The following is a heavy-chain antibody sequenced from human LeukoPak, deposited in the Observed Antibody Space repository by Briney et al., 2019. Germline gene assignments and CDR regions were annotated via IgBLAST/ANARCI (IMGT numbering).Heavy chain of an antibody. CDR2: INGSGDKT. CDR3: AKSKSRITMVRGVIITNPSDY. J-gene: IGHJ4*02. V-gene: IGHV3-23*01. D-gene: IGHD3-10*01. CDR1: GFTLSNYA. Sequence: PGGSLRLSCAASGFTLSNYAMNWVRQAPGKGLEWVSSINGSGDKTYYADSVKGRFTISRDNSKNTLYLQMNSLRAEDTAVYYCAKSKSRITMVRGVIITNPSDYWGQGTLVAVSS.